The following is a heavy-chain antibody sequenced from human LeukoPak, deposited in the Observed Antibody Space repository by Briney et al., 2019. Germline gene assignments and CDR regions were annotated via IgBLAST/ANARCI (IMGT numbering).Heavy chain of an antibody. D-gene: IGHD2-21*02. V-gene: IGHV1-69*05. CDR1: GGTFSSYA. Sequence: ASVKVSCKASGGTFSSYAISWVRQAPGQGLEWMGGIIPIFGTANYAQKFQGRVTITTDESTSTAYMELSSLRSEDTAVYYCARNAYCGGDCYDAFDIWGQGTWSPSLQ. CDR3: ARNAYCGGDCYDAFDI. CDR2: IIPIFGTA. J-gene: IGHJ3*02.